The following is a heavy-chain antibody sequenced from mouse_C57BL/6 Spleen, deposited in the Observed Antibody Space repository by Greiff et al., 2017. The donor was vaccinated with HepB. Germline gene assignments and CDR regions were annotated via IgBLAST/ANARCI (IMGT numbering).Heavy chain of an antibody. Sequence: QVQLKESGAELVRPGASVTLSCKASGYTFTDYEMHWVKQTPVHGLEWIGAIDPETGGTAYNQKFKGKAILTADKSSSTAYMELRSLTSEDSAVYYCTNYGSSYPYFDGWGTGTTVTVSS. D-gene: IGHD1-1*01. J-gene: IGHJ1*03. CDR1: GYTFTDYE. V-gene: IGHV1-15*01. CDR3: TNYGSSYPYFDG. CDR2: IDPETGGT.